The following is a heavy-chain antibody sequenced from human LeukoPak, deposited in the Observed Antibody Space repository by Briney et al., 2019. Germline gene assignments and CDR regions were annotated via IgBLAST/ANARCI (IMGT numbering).Heavy chain of an antibody. CDR3: ASIVVVVAATPAYYFDY. CDR2: ISSSSSYT. V-gene: IGHV3-11*06. CDR1: GFTFGDYY. J-gene: IGHJ4*02. D-gene: IGHD2-15*01. Sequence: GGSLRLSCAASGFTFGDYYMSWIRQAPGKGLEWVSYISSSSSYTNYADSVKGRFTISRDNAKNSLYLQMNSLRAEDTAVYYCASIVVVVAATPAYYFDYWGQGTLVTVSS.